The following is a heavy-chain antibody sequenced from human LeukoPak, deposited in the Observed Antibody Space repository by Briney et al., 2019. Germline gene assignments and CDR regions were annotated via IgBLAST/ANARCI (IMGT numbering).Heavy chain of an antibody. CDR3: AKDGDSGSYWFDY. CDR2: IGSSSSYI. D-gene: IGHD1-26*01. Sequence: GGSLRLSCAASGFTFSSYSMNWVRQAPGKGLEWVSSIGSSSSYIYYADSVKGRFTISRDNSKNTLYLQMNSLRAEDTAVYYCAKDGDSGSYWFDYWGQGTLVTVSS. J-gene: IGHJ4*02. CDR1: GFTFSSYS. V-gene: IGHV3-21*04.